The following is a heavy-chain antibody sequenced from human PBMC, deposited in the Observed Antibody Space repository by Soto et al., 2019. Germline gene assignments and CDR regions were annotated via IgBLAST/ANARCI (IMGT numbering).Heavy chain of an antibody. CDR3: AKYSHPSKMAITPKQLGHFDY. V-gene: IGHV3-23*01. CDR1: GFTFSSYA. J-gene: IGHJ4*02. D-gene: IGHD6-6*01. CDR2: ISGSGGST. Sequence: GGSLRLSCAASGFTFSSYAMSWVRQAPGKGLEWVSAISGSGGSTYYADSVKGRFTISRDNSKNTLYLQMNSLRAEDTAVYYCAKYSHPSKMAITPKQLGHFDYWGQGTLVTVSS.